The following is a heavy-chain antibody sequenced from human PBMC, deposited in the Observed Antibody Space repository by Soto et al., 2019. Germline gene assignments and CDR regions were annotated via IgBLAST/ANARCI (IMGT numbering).Heavy chain of an antibody. Sequence: QVQLVQSGAEVKTPGSSLKVSCTVSGSRFSNYVISWVRQAPGHGLEWLGRIIPIFNSTQYAQRFQGRVTITADKSTNTASLELSSLRSDDTAVYYCAREGRGKKAGYNGLVSLGYWGQGTLVTVSS. J-gene: IGHJ4*02. CDR2: IIPIFNST. CDR1: GSRFSNYV. D-gene: IGHD2-2*02. CDR3: AREGRGKKAGYNGLVSLGY. V-gene: IGHV1-69*06.